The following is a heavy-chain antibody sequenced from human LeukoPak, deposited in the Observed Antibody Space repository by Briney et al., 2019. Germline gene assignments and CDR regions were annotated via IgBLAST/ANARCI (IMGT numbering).Heavy chain of an antibody. CDR3: ARGGRDAFDI. CDR1: GFSVSGNY. CDR2: TYGGGST. Sequence: GGSLRLSCAASGFSVSGNYISWVRQAPGQGLEWVSVTYGGGSTYYADSVKGRFTISRDNSKNTLFLQMNGLRAEDTAVYYCARGGRDAFDIWGQGTMVTVSS. V-gene: IGHV3-53*01. J-gene: IGHJ3*02.